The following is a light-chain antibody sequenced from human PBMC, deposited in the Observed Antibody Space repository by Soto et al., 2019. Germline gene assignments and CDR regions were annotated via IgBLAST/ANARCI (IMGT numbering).Light chain of an antibody. J-gene: IGKJ1*01. V-gene: IGKV3-20*01. Sequence: EILMTQSPATLSVSPGERVTFSCRASQSVSYYLAWYQQKPGQAPRLLIYDASSRATGIPDRFSGSGSGTDFTLTISRLEPEDFAVYYCQQYGSSTPWTFGQGTKVDI. CDR3: QQYGSSTPWT. CDR2: DAS. CDR1: QSVSYY.